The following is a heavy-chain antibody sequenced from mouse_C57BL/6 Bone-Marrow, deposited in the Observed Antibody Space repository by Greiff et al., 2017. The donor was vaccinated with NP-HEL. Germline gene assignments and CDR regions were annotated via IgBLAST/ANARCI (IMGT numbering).Heavy chain of an antibody. J-gene: IGHJ4*01. CDR1: GFTFTDYY. CDR2: IRNKANGYTT. V-gene: IGHV7-3*01. D-gene: IGHD1-1*01. Sequence: EVKVEESGGGLVQPGGSLSLSCAASGFTFTDYYMSWVRQPPGKALEWLGFIRNKANGYTTEYSASVKGRFTISRDNSQSILYLQMNALRAEDSATYYCARSIYYGSSYDAMDYWGQGTSVTVSS. CDR3: ARSIYYGSSYDAMDY.